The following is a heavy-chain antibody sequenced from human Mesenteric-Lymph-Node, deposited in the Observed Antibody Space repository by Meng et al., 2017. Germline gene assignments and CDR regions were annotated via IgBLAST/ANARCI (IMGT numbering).Heavy chain of an antibody. CDR3: ARDPYYYDSSGYYN. CDR1: GGSFSGYY. Sequence: GSLRLSCAVYGGSFSGYYWSWIRQPPGKGLEWIGEINHSGSTNYNPSLKSRVTISVDTSKNQFSLKLSSVTAADTAVYYCARDPYYYDSSGYYNWGQGTLVTVSS. D-gene: IGHD3-22*01. J-gene: IGHJ4*02. CDR2: INHSGST. V-gene: IGHV4-34*01.